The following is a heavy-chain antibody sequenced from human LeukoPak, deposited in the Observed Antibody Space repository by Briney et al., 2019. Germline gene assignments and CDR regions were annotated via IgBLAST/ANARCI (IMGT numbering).Heavy chain of an antibody. CDR3: ARTSPYYYYMDV. J-gene: IGHJ6*03. V-gene: IGHV4-59*01. Sequence: SETLSLTCTVSGGSISSYYWSWIRQPPGKGLEWIGYIYYSGSTNYNPSLKSRVTISVDTSKNQFSLKLSSVTAADTAVYYCARTSPYYYYMDVWGKGTTVTVSS. CDR1: GGSISSYY. CDR2: IYYSGST.